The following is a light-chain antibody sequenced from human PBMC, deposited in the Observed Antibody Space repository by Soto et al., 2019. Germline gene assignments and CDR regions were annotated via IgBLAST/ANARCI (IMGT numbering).Light chain of an antibody. Sequence: TQSPSTLSVSPGERATLSCRASQSVSSSYLAWYQQKPGKAPRLLIYGASSRATGIPDRFSGSGSGTEFTLTISRLEPEDFAVYYCQQYGSSPQTFGQGTKVDIK. CDR3: QQYGSSPQT. CDR2: GAS. V-gene: IGKV3-20*01. J-gene: IGKJ1*01. CDR1: QSVSSSY.